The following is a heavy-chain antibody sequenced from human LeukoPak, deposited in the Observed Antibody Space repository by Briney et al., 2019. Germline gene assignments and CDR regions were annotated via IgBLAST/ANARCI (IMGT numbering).Heavy chain of an antibody. CDR1: GFTFSNYW. V-gene: IGHV3-7*01. D-gene: IGHD6-19*01. CDR3: AREVIAVAGNYYYYYGMDV. CDR2: IKEDGSII. J-gene: IGHJ6*02. Sequence: GGSLRLSCAASGFTFSNYWMSWVRQAPGKGLEWLANIKEDGSIIRYLDSVKGRFTVSRDNAKNSIYVQMDSLRAEDTAMYYCAREVIAVAGNYYYYYGMDVWGQGTTVTVSS.